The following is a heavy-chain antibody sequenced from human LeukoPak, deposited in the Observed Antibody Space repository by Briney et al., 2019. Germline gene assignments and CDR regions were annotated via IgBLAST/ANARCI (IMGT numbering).Heavy chain of an antibody. CDR3: ARFNHNDFWSGYIG. CDR2: INHSGST. D-gene: IGHD3-3*01. CDR1: GGSFSGYF. J-gene: IGHJ4*02. Sequence: PSETLPLTCAVYGGSFSGYFWSWIRQPPGKGLEWIGEINHSGSTNYNPSLKSRVTISVDTSKNQFSLKLSSVTAADTAVYYCARFNHNDFWSGYIGWGQGNLVTVSS. V-gene: IGHV4-34*01.